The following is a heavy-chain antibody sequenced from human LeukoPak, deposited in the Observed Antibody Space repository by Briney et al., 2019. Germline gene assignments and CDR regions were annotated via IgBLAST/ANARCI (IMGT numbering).Heavy chain of an antibody. J-gene: IGHJ4*02. CDR2: VYYSGST. D-gene: IGHD4-23*01. CDR1: GGSIRYSSYY. V-gene: IGHV4-39*01. CDR3: ARLLDRYGGQYFFDS. Sequence: SETLSLTCTVSGGSIRYSSYYWGWIRQPPGKGLEWIGSVYYSGSTYSNPSLKSRVTISVDTSKNQFSLKLSSVTAADTAVYYCARLLDRYGGQYFFDSWGRGTLVTVSS.